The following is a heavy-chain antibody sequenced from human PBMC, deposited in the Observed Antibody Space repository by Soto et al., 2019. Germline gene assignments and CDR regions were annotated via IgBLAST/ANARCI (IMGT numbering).Heavy chain of an antibody. D-gene: IGHD3-3*01. CDR3: ARSGDYDFWSGYQYYYYGMDV. V-gene: IGHV1-18*01. CDR1: GYTFTSYG. J-gene: IGHJ6*02. Sequence: WASVKVSCKASGYTFTSYGISWVRQAPGQGLEWMGWISAYNGNTNYAQKLQGRVTMTTDTSTSTAYMELRSLRSDDTAVYYCARSGDYDFWSGYQYYYYGMDVWGQGTTVTVSS. CDR2: ISAYNGNT.